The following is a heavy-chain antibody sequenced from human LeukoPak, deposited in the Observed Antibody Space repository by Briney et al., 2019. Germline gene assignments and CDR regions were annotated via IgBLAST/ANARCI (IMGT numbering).Heavy chain of an antibody. V-gene: IGHV4-4*09. J-gene: IGHJ4*02. CDR3: ARHVLTSSGSYFFDY. CDR1: GGPISSYY. Sequence: PSGTLSLTCTVSGGPISSYYWSWIRQPPGKGLEWIGYIYTSGSTNYNPSLKSRVTISVDTSKNQFSLKLSSVTAADTAVYYCARHVLTSSGSYFFDYWGQGTLVTVSS. CDR2: IYTSGST. D-gene: IGHD1-26*01.